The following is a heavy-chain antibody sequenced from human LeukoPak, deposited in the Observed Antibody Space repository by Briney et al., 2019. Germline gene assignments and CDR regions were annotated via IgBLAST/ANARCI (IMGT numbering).Heavy chain of an antibody. CDR2: ISSSSNYI. V-gene: IGHV3-21*01. Sequence: GGSLRLSCAASGFTFSSYSMNWVRQAPGKGLEWVSSISSSSNYIYYADSVKGRFTISRDNAKNSLYLQMNSLRAEDTAVYYCARDDYGDYDDWFDPWGQGTLVTVSS. D-gene: IGHD4-17*01. J-gene: IGHJ5*02. CDR3: ARDDYGDYDDWFDP. CDR1: GFTFSSYS.